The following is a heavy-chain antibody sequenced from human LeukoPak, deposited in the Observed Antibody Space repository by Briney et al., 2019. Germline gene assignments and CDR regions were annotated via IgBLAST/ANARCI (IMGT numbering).Heavy chain of an antibody. V-gene: IGHV4-59*01. CDR2: IYYSGSI. CDR1: GASIRSYY. Sequence: SETLSLTCTVSGASIRSYYWSWIRQPPGKGLEWIGDIYYSGSIKYNPSLKSRVTMSVDTSKNQFSLKLSSVTAVDTAIYYCARENPSGYYNRPIDYWGQGTLVTVSS. J-gene: IGHJ4*02. D-gene: IGHD3-22*01. CDR3: ARENPSGYYNRPIDY.